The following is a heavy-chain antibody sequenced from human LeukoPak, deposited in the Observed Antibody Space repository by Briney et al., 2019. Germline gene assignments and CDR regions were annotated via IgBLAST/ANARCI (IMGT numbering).Heavy chain of an antibody. CDR2: IYPGDSDT. CDR1: GYNFTTYW. D-gene: IGHD2-15*01. J-gene: IGHJ4*02. V-gene: IGHV5-51*01. CDR3: ARSCSSGSCYYFDY. Sequence: GESLKISCKGSGYNFTTYWIGWVRQMPGKGLEWMGMIYPGDSDTRYSPSFQGQVTISADKSISTAFLQWSGLKASDTAMYYCARSCSSGSCYYFDYWGQGTLVTVSS.